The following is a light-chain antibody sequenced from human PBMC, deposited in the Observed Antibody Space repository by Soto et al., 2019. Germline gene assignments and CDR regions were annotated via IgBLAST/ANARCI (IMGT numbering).Light chain of an antibody. Sequence: EIVWTQSPATLSLSPVERATLSCMTSQSVSSDFAWYQQKPGRAPRLLIYDASNRATGIPARFIGSGSGTDFTLTISSLAPEDFAVYYCQQRSNWPITFGQGTRLEIK. CDR1: QSVSSD. J-gene: IGKJ5*01. CDR2: DAS. V-gene: IGKV3-11*01. CDR3: QQRSNWPIT.